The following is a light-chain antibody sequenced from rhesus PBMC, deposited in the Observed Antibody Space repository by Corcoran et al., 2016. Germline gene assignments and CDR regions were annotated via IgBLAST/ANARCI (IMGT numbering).Light chain of an antibody. Sequence: DIQMPQSPSSLSASVGDTVTIICRASLDISTWLDWFLPKPGKAPKLLIYKASTLQSGVPSRFTGGGSGTDFTLTISSLQPEEFATDYWRQYRRSPLTFGGGTKVERK. CDR1: LDISTW. J-gene: IGKJ4*01. V-gene: IGKV1-22*01. CDR2: KAS. CDR3: RQYRRSPLT.